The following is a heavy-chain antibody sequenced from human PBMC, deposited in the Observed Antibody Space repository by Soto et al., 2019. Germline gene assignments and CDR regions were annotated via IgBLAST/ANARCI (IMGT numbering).Heavy chain of an antibody. CDR2: ISGTMGSVRDP. CDR1: GFTFSTYT. Sequence: GGSLRLSCVTSGFTFSTYTMSWVRRAPGKGLEWVSVISGTMGSVRDPYYADSVQGRFTISRDDFRSTLYLQMNSLRAEDTAIYYCAKQPASIRTFDYWGQGALVTVSS. V-gene: IGHV3-23*01. CDR3: AKQPASIRTFDY. D-gene: IGHD2-2*01. J-gene: IGHJ4*02.